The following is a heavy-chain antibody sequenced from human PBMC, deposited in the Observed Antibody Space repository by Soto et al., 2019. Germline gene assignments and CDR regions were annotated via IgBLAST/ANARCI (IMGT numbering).Heavy chain of an antibody. CDR1: GFTFSSYA. D-gene: IGHD3-10*01. CDR2: ISYDGSNK. CDR3: ARDRAGMDV. Sequence: GGSLRLSCAASGFTFSSYAMHWVRQAPGKGLEWVAVISYDGSNKYYADSVKGRFTISRDNSKNTLYLQMNSLRAEDTAVYYCARDRAGMDVWGQGTTVTVSS. J-gene: IGHJ6*02. V-gene: IGHV3-30-3*01.